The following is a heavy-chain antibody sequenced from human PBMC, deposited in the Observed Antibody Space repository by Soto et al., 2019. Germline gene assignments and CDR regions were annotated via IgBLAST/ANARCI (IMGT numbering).Heavy chain of an antibody. J-gene: IGHJ4*01. CDR2: ISYDGSNK. V-gene: IGHV3-30-3*01. Sequence: GGSLRLSCAASGFTFSSYAMHWVRQAPGKGLEWVAVISYDGSNKYYADSVKGRFTISRDNSKNTLYLQMNSLRAEDTAVYYCARDAYLGSGSYAFWGHGTLVTVYS. CDR3: ARDAYLGSGSYAF. CDR1: GFTFSSYA. D-gene: IGHD3-10*01.